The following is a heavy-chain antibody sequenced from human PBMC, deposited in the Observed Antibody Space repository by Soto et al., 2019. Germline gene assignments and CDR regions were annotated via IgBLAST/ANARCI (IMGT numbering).Heavy chain of an antibody. V-gene: IGHV1-69*10. CDR1: GGSFSNFG. D-gene: IGHD3-3*01. CDR3: TRGPHYDYIHRAGYYYGMDV. J-gene: IGHJ6*02. Sequence: SVKVSCKASGGSFSNFGISWVRQAPGQGLEWMGGIIPLLGTPNYAQKFQGRVTITADTSTSTTSMELSSLRSDDTAVYYCTRGPHYDYIHRAGYYYGMDVWGQGTTVTVSS. CDR2: IIPLLGTP.